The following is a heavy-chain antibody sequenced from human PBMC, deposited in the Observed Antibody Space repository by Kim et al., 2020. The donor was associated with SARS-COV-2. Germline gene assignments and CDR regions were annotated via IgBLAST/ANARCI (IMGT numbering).Heavy chain of an antibody. D-gene: IGHD1-7*01. CDR2: IYYSGST. V-gene: IGHV4-39*01. Sequence: SETLSLTCTVSGGSISSSSYYWGWIRQPPGKGLEWIGSIYYSGSTYYNPSLKSRVTISVDTSKNQFSLKLSSVTAADTAVYYCARTPSITGTTGFVDYWGQGTLVTVSS. CDR1: GGSISSSSYY. CDR3: ARTPSITGTTGFVDY. J-gene: IGHJ4*02.